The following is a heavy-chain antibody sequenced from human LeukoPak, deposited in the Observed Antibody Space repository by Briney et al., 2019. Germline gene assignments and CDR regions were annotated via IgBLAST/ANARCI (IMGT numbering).Heavy chain of an antibody. Sequence: SETLSLTCTVSGGSISSSNSYWGWIRQPPGKGLEWIGSIYYSGNTYYNASLKSQVSISIDTSKNQFSLRLTSVTAADTAVYYCARGRRDFWSGYRRGYMDVWGKGTTVTVSS. CDR2: IYYSGNT. CDR3: ARGRRDFWSGYRRGYMDV. D-gene: IGHD3-3*01. CDR1: GGSISSSNSY. J-gene: IGHJ6*03. V-gene: IGHV4-39*01.